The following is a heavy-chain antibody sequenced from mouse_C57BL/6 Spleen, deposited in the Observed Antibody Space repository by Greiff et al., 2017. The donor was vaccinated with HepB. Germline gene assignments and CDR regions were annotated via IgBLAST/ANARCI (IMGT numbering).Heavy chain of an antibody. CDR1: GYTFTEYT. CDR3: TRHEGDYCGRSLFAH. Sequence: VKLMESGAELVKPGASVKLSCKASGYTFTEYTIHWVKQRSGQGLEWIGWFYPGSGSIKYNEKFKDKATLTADKSSSTVYMEHSRLTSEDSAVYFCTRHEGDYCGRSLFAHWGQGTLVTVSA. J-gene: IGHJ3*01. CDR2: FYPGSGSI. D-gene: IGHD1-1*01. V-gene: IGHV1-62-2*01.